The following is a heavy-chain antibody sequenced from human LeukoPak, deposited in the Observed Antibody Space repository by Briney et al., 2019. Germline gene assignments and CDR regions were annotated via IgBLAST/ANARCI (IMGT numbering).Heavy chain of an antibody. CDR2: IYYSGST. J-gene: IGHJ3*02. Sequence: PSETLSLTCTVSGGSISSGDYYWSWIRQPPGKGLEWIGYIYYSGSTNYNPSLKSRVTISVDTSKNQFSLKLSSVTAADTAVYYCARHGDFYDAFDIWGQGTMVTVSS. CDR1: GGSISSGDYY. CDR3: ARHGDFYDAFDI. D-gene: IGHD7-27*01. V-gene: IGHV4-61*08.